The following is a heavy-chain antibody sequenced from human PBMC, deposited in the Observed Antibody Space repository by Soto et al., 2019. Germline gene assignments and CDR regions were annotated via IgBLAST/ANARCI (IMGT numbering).Heavy chain of an antibody. Sequence: GGSLKICCKASGYSFTSYWIAWVRQMPGKGLEWMGIIYPGDSDTRYSPSFQGQVTISADKSISTAYLQWSSLKASDTAIYYCARHVYFDYWGLGTLVTVSS. J-gene: IGHJ4*02. V-gene: IGHV5-51*01. CDR1: GYSFTSYW. CDR2: IYPGDSDT. CDR3: ARHVYFDY.